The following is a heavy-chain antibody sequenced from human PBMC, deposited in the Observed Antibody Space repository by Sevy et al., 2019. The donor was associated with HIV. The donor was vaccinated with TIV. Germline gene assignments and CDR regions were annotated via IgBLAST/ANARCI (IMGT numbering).Heavy chain of an antibody. V-gene: IGHV7-4-1*01. Sequence: ASVKVSCKGSGYTFTNYGLIWVRQAPGHGLEYMGRINTNSGNPTFAPGFAGRFVFSLDTSVSTAFIQIDSLKAEDTALYYCARTNYNYFDTWGQGSLVTVSS. CDR1: GYTFTNYG. D-gene: IGHD3-9*01. J-gene: IGHJ4*02. CDR3: ARTNYNYFDT. CDR2: INTNSGNP.